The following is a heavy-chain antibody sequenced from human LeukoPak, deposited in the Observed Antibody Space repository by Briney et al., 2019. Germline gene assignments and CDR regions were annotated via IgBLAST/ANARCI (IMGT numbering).Heavy chain of an antibody. CDR1: GFTFSSYD. CDR2: IGTAGDT. D-gene: IGHD1-26*01. Sequence: GGSLRLSCAASGFTFSSYDMHWVRQATGKGLEWVSAIGTAGDTYYPGSVKGRFTISGENAKNSLYLQMNSLRAEDTAVYYCARGLRDSGSSNYYYGMDVWGQGTTVTVSS. CDR3: ARGLRDSGSSNYYYGMDV. J-gene: IGHJ6*02. V-gene: IGHV3-13*01.